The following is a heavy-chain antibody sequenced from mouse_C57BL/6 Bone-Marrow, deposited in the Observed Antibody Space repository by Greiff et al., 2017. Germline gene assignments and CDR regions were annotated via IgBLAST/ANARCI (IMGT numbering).Heavy chain of an antibody. J-gene: IGHJ4*01. CDR3: ARDMDYDYDGYYAMDY. CDR2: IRNKANGYTT. V-gene: IGHV7-3*01. Sequence: DVKLVESGGGLVQPGGSLSLSCAASGFTFTDYYMSWVRQPPGKALEWLGFIRNKANGYTTEYSASVKGRFTISRDISQSILYLQMNALRAEDSDTYYCARDMDYDYDGYYAMDYWGQGTSVTVSA. D-gene: IGHD2-4*01. CDR1: GFTFTDYY.